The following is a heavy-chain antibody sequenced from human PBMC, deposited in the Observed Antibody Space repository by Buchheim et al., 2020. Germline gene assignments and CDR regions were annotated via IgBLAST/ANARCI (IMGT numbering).Heavy chain of an antibody. CDR3: ARDSRSIAARPSRYYYYYGMDV. CDR2: IYSGGST. Sequence: EVQLVESGGGLVQPGGSLRLSCAASGFTVSSNYMSWVRQAPGKGLEWVSVIYSGGSTYYADSVKGRFTISRDNSKNTLYLQMNSLRAEDTAVYYCARDSRSIAARPSRYYYYYGMDVCGQGTT. D-gene: IGHD6-6*01. V-gene: IGHV3-66*01. CDR1: GFTVSSNY. J-gene: IGHJ6*02.